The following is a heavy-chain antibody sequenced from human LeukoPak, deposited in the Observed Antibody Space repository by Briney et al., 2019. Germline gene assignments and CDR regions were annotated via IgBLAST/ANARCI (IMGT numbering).Heavy chain of an antibody. Sequence: GRSLRLSCAASGFIFSSYGMHWVRQAPGKGLEWVAVISYVGSDKYYTDSVRGRFTISSDNPKNTLYLQMDSLRAEDTAVYYCARAAHTTYVLGRYYYYAMDVWGQGTTVTVSS. V-gene: IGHV3-30*03. CDR2: ISYVGSDK. D-gene: IGHD3-10*01. J-gene: IGHJ6*02. CDR1: GFIFSSYG. CDR3: ARAAHTTYVLGRYYYYAMDV.